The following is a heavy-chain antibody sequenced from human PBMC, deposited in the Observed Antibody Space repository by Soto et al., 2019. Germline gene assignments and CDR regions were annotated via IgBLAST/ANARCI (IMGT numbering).Heavy chain of an antibody. CDR2: IYYSGST. CDR1: SGSISSTIYS. J-gene: IGHJ5*02. Sequence: SETLSLTCTVSSGSISSTIYSWDWIRQPPGKGLEWIGSIYYSGSTYYNPSLKSRVTMSVDTSKNQFSLKLSSVTAADTAVYYCASYSSSYGSNWFDPWGQGTLVTVSS. D-gene: IGHD5-18*01. CDR3: ASYSSSYGSNWFDP. V-gene: IGHV4-39*01.